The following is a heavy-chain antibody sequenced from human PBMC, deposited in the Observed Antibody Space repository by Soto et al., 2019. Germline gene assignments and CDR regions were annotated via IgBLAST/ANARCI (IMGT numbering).Heavy chain of an antibody. CDR3: ARTQGYRYYFDY. CDR2: IYSGGST. Sequence: SGGSLRLSCAASGFSVSSNYMSWVRQAPGKGLEWVSLIYSGGSTYYADSVKGRFTISRDNSKDTLYLQLNSLRAEDTAVYYCARTQGYRYYFDYWGQGT. J-gene: IGHJ4*02. V-gene: IGHV3-66*01. CDR1: GFSVSSNY. D-gene: IGHD5-12*01.